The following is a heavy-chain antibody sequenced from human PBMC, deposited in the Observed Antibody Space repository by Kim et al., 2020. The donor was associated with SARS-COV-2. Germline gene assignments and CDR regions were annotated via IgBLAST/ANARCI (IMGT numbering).Heavy chain of an antibody. CDR3: AREGLYFDWLGGVDY. J-gene: IGHJ4*02. D-gene: IGHD3-9*01. Sequence: SETLSLTCTVSGGSISSYYWSWIRQPPGKGLEWIGYIYYSGSTNYNPSLKSRVTISVDTSKNQFSLKLSSVTAADTAVYYCAREGLYFDWLGGVDYWGQGTLVTVSS. CDR2: IYYSGST. CDR1: GGSISSYY. V-gene: IGHV4-59*13.